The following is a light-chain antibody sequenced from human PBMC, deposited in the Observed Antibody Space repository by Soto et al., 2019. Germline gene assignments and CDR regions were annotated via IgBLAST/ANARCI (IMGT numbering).Light chain of an antibody. V-gene: IGKV3-20*01. CDR3: QQYNNWPLIT. J-gene: IGKJ5*01. Sequence: EIVLTQSPGTLSLSPGERATLSCRASQSVSSTYLAWYQHKPGQAPRLLIYGASSRATGIPDRFSGSGSGTDFTLIISRLEPEDFAVYYCQQYNNWPLITFGQGTRLEIK. CDR2: GAS. CDR1: QSVSSTY.